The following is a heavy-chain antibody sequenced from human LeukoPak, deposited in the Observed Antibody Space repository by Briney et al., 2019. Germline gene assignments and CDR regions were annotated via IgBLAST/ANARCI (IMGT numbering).Heavy chain of an antibody. CDR1: GGSINSSTFY. CDR3: ARARYYYDSKRKFDP. V-gene: IGHV4-39*01. CDR2: LYYSGST. Sequence: ASEALSLTCTVSGGSINSSTFYWGRIRQPAGKGLEWIGSLYYSGSTYYNPSLKSRVTISVDTSKNQFSLKLSSVTAADTAVYYCARARYYYDSKRKFDPWGQGTLVTVSS. J-gene: IGHJ5*02. D-gene: IGHD3-22*01.